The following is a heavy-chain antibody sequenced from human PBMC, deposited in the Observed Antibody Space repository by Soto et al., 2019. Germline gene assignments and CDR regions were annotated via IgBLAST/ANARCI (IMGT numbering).Heavy chain of an antibody. CDR3: ARAPDCSSTSCYYYYYMDV. V-gene: IGHV3-33*01. J-gene: IGHJ6*03. Sequence: GGSLSLSCAASGFTFSSYGMHWVRQAPGKGLEWVAVIWYDGSNKYYADSVKGRFTISRDNSKNTLYLQMNSLRAEDTAVYYCARAPDCSSTSCYYYYYMDVWGKGTTVTVSS. D-gene: IGHD2-2*01. CDR2: IWYDGSNK. CDR1: GFTFSSYG.